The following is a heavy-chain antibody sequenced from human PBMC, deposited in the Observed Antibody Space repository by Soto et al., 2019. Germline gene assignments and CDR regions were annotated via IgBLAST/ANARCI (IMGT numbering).Heavy chain of an antibody. CDR2: VKAANGNT. Sequence: QVQLVQSGAEVKKPGASVKVSCKASQYTFTTYAMHWVRQAPGQRLARMGWVKAANGNTQYSQNFQRRVTITRDTSASTAYMHMSSPTSEDTAVHYCARGRRLCDDGYFDHCCQGTLITV. V-gene: IGHV1-3*01. CDR1: QYTFTTYA. J-gene: IGHJ4*02. CDR3: ARGRRLCDDGYFDH. D-gene: IGHD3-16*01.